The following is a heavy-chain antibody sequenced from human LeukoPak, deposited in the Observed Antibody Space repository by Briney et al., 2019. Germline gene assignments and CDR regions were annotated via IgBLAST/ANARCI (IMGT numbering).Heavy chain of an antibody. CDR3: AKRQRRQKFWSYYYYYMDV. CDR1: GFTFSSYA. V-gene: IGHV3-23*01. Sequence: PGGSLRLSCAASGFTFSSYAMSWVRQAPGKGLEWVSAISGSGGSTYYADSVKGRFTISRDNSKNTLYLQMNSLRAEDTAVYYCAKRQRRQKFWSYYYYYMDVWGKGTRSPSP. J-gene: IGHJ6*03. D-gene: IGHD3-3*01. CDR2: ISGSGGST.